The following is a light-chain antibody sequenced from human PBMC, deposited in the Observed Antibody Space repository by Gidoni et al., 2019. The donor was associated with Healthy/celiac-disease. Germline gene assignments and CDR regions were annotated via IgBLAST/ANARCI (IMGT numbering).Light chain of an antibody. CDR2: GAS. CDR1: QSVSRSY. Sequence: DILLTQSPCTLSLSPGARATLSCRASQSVSRSYLARYQQKPGQAPRLLIYGASSRATGNPDRFSGSGSGTDFTLTISRLQPEACAVYYCQQYGIWPPGGGTFGQGTKVEIK. V-gene: IGKV3-20*01. J-gene: IGKJ1*01. CDR3: QQYGIWPPGGGT.